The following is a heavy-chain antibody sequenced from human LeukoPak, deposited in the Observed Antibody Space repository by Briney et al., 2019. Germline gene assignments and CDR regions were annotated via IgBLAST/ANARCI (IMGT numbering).Heavy chain of an antibody. Sequence: GGSLRLSCAASGFTFSDYYMSWIRQAPGKGLEWVSYISSSGTTIYYADSVKGRFTISRDNAENSLYLLMNSLRAEDTAVYYCARGGLGSAYPLFEYWGQGTLVTVSS. V-gene: IGHV3-11*04. CDR1: GFTFSDYY. D-gene: IGHD3-22*01. J-gene: IGHJ4*02. CDR2: ISSSGTTI. CDR3: ARGGLGSAYPLFEY.